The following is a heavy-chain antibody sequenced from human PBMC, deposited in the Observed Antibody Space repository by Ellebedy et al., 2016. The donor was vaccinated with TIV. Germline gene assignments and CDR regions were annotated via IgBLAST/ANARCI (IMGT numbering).Heavy chain of an antibody. CDR1: GFTFSSYG. CDR3: TTGPYGDYDEEDDTFDI. V-gene: IGHV3-33*08. Sequence: PGGSLRLSCAASGFTFSSYGMHWVRQAPGKGLEWVAVIWYDGSNKYYADSVKGRFTISRDNSKNTLYLQMNSLRAEDTAVYYCTTGPYGDYDEEDDTFDIWGQGTMVTVSS. J-gene: IGHJ3*02. D-gene: IGHD4-17*01. CDR2: IWYDGSNK.